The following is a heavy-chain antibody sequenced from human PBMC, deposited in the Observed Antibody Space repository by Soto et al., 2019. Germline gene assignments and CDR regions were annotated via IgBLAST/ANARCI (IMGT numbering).Heavy chain of an antibody. CDR3: ATTTVTTFSYYYGMDV. CDR2: FDPEDGET. CDR1: GYTLTELS. Sequence: ASVKVSCTVSGYTLTELSMHWVRQAPGKGLEWMGGFDPEDGETIYAQKFQGRVTMTEDTSTDTAYMELSSLRSEDTAVYYCATTTVTTFSYYYGMDVWGQGTTVTVSS. D-gene: IGHD4-17*01. J-gene: IGHJ6*02. V-gene: IGHV1-24*01.